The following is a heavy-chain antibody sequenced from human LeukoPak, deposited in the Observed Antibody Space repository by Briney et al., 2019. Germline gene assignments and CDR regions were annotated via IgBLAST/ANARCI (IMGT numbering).Heavy chain of an antibody. CDR3: ARGGGLDV. J-gene: IGHJ6*02. D-gene: IGHD3-16*01. CDR2: ISGSSSYI. CDR1: GFTFSDYS. V-gene: IGHV3-21*04. Sequence: PGGSLRLSCEASGFTFSDYSMHWVRQAPGKGLEWVSAISGSSSYIHYADSAKGRFTISRDNAKNSLYLQMSNLRAEDTAVYFCARGGGLDVWGQGATVTVSS.